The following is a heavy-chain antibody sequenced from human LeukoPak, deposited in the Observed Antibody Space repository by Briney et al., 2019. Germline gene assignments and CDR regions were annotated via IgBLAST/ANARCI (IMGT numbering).Heavy chain of an antibody. J-gene: IGHJ4*02. Sequence: PGGSLRLSCAASGFTFSTYSMNWVRQAPGKGLEWVSSISSSSSYIHYADSVKGRFTISRDDAKNLLYLDMNSLRAEDTAVYYCARGHTAVTRHFDFWGQGTLVTVSS. CDR3: ARGHTAVTRHFDF. D-gene: IGHD4-17*01. CDR2: ISSSSSYI. V-gene: IGHV3-21*01. CDR1: GFTFSTYS.